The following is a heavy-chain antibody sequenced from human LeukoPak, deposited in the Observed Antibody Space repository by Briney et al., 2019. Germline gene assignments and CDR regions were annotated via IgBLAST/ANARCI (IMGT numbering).Heavy chain of an antibody. CDR1: GFAFSSYA. CDR3: ARGVGRWFGESREIN. J-gene: IGHJ4*02. V-gene: IGHV4-34*01. CDR2: INHSGST. D-gene: IGHD3-10*01. Sequence: GSPRLSCAASGFAFSSYAMSWVRQAPGKGLEWIGEINHSGSTNYNPSLKSRVTISVDTSKNQFSLKLSSVTAADTAVYYCARGVGRWFGESREINWGQGTLVTVSS.